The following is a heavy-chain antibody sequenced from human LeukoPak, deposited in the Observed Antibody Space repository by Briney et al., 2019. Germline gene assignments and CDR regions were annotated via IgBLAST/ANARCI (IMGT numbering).Heavy chain of an antibody. Sequence: ASVKVSCKTSGYNFTGNYMHWVRQAPGQGLEWMGWINSNSGGTKYAQKFQGRITMTRDTSIRTGYMELSSLRSDDTAVYYCARRMDSSGWGDYWGQGTLVTVSS. D-gene: IGHD6-19*01. CDR3: ARRMDSSGWGDY. J-gene: IGHJ4*02. V-gene: IGHV1-2*02. CDR1: GYNFTGNY. CDR2: INSNSGGT.